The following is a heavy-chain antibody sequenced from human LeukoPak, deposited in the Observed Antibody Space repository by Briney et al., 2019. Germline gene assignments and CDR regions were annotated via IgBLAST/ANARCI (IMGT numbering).Heavy chain of an antibody. J-gene: IGHJ6*03. CDR3: AKDSGRSWVDYYYMDV. V-gene: IGHV3-30*02. CDR2: IRYDGSNK. D-gene: IGHD1-26*01. Sequence: PGGSLRLSCAASGFTFSSYGMHWVRQAPGKGLEWVAFIRYDGSNKYYADPVKGRFTISRDNSKNTLYLQMNSLRAEDTAVFYCAKDSGRSWVDYYYMDVWGKGTTVTVSS. CDR1: GFTFSSYG.